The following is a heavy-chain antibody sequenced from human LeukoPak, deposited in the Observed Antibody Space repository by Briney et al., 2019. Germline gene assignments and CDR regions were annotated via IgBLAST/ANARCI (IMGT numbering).Heavy chain of an antibody. Sequence: ASVKVSCTASGYTFTSCAMHWVRQAPGQRLEWMGWINAGNGNTKYSQKFQGRVTITRDTSASTAYMELSSLRSEDTAVYSCARVRMVRGVIRYYYGMDVWGKGNTVTVSS. J-gene: IGHJ6*04. CDR2: INAGNGNT. D-gene: IGHD3-10*01. V-gene: IGHV1-3*01. CDR1: GYTFTSCA. CDR3: ARVRMVRGVIRYYYGMDV.